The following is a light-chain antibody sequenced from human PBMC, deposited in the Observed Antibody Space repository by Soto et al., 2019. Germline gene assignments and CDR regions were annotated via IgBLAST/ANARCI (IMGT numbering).Light chain of an antibody. CDR2: SAS. J-gene: IGKJ1*01. CDR3: RQYGSSPRSWT. V-gene: IGKV3-20*01. Sequence: EIVLTQSPGTLSLSPGERATLSCRASQSVSSSYLAWYQQKPGQAPRLLIFSASSRATGIPDRFSGSGFGTDFTLTISRLEPEDFAVYYCRQYGSSPRSWTFGQGTKVEIK. CDR1: QSVSSSY.